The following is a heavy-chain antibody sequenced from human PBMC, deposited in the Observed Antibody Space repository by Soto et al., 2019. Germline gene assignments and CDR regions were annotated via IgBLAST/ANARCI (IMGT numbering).Heavy chain of an antibody. D-gene: IGHD3-22*01. CDR1: GGSISSYY. CDR3: ARDSTYYYDSSGYYRFDY. J-gene: IGHJ4*02. CDR2: IYTSGST. Sequence: SETLSLTCTVSGGSISSYYWIWIRQPAGKGLEWIGRIYTSGSTNYNPSLKSRVTTSVDTSKNQFSLKLSSVTAANTAVYYCARDSTYYYDSSGYYRFDYWGQGTLVPVSS. V-gene: IGHV4-4*07.